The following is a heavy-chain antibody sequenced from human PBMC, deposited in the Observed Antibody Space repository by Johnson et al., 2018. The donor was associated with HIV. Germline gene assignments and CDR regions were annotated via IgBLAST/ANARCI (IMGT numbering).Heavy chain of an antibody. V-gene: IGHV3-30*04. Sequence: QVQLVESGGGVVQPGRSLRLSCAASGFTFSSYAMHWVRQAPGKGLEWVAVISYDGSNKYYADSVKGRFTISRDNSKNTLYLQMNSLRAEDTAVYYCARYKNNRIAAAALAAFDIWGQGTMVTVSS. CDR2: ISYDGSNK. CDR3: ARYKNNRIAAAALAAFDI. J-gene: IGHJ3*02. CDR1: GFTFSSYA. D-gene: IGHD6-13*01.